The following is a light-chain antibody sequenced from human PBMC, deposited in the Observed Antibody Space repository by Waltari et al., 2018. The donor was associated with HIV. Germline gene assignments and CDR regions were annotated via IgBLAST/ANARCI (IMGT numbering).Light chain of an antibody. J-gene: IGLJ2*01. CDR1: SSTIGSNG. CDR2: SNN. Sequence: QSVLTQSPSASGTPGQRVTISFSRGSSTIGSNGVDWYQQFPGTAPKLLIYSNNQRPSGVPDRFSGSKSGTSASLAISGLQSEDEATYYCATLDDSLNGPIFGGGTRLTVL. CDR3: ATLDDSLNGPI. V-gene: IGLV1-44*01.